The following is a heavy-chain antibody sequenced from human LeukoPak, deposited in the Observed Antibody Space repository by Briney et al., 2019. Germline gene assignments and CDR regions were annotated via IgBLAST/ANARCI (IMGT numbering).Heavy chain of an antibody. J-gene: IGHJ3*02. CDR1: GGSISSYY. CDR2: IYYSGST. CDR3: ARSPKGEAFDI. Sequence: SETLSLTCTVSGGSISSYYWSWIRQPPGKGLEWIGYIYYSGSTNYNPSLKSRVTISVDTSKNQFSLKLSSVTAADTAVYYCARSPKGEAFDIWGQGTMVTVSS. V-gene: IGHV4-59*12.